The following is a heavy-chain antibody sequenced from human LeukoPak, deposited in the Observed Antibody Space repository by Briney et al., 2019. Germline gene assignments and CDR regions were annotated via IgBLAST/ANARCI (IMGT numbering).Heavy chain of an antibody. CDR2: FDPEDGET. V-gene: IGHV1-24*01. Sequence: ASVKVSCKVSGYTLTELSMHWVRQAPGKGLEWMGGFDPEDGETIYAQKFQGRVTMTEDTSTDTAYMELSSLRSQDTAVYYCATPHAGYSSSWGAFDPWGQGTRITVSS. CDR3: ATPHAGYSSSWGAFDP. CDR1: GYTLTELS. D-gene: IGHD6-13*01. J-gene: IGHJ5*02.